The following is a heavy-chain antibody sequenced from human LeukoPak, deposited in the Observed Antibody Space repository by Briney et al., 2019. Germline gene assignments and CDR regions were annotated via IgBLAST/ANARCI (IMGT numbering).Heavy chain of an antibody. CDR3: ARVAFDAFDI. Sequence: SETLSLTCTVSGGSISSYYWSWIRQPPGKGLEWIGYIYYSGSTNYNPSLRSRVTISVDTTKNQSSLKLSSVTAADTAVYCCARVAFDAFDIWGQGTMVTVSS. CDR2: IYYSGST. V-gene: IGHV4-59*01. CDR1: GGSISSYY. J-gene: IGHJ3*02.